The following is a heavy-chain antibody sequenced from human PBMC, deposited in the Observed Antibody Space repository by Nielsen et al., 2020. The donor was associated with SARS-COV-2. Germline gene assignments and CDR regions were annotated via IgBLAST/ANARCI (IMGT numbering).Heavy chain of an antibody. D-gene: IGHD2-2*01. V-gene: IGHV4-39*01. J-gene: IGHJ6*03. CDR2: IYYTGIT. CDR3: VRHAPKDVVVVPPAPNYFYYMDV. CDR1: GGSISSSSYY. Sequence: SETLSLTCTVSGGSISSSSYYWGWIRQPPGKGLEWIGSIYYTGITSSNPSLKSRVTMSLETSTNQLSLRLSSATAADTAVYYCVRHAPKDVVVVPPAPNYFYYMDVWGNGTTVTVSS.